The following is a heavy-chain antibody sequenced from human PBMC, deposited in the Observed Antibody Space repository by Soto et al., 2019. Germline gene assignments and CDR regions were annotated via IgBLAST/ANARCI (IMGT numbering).Heavy chain of an antibody. V-gene: IGHV1-69*02. CDR1: GGTFSSYT. CDR2: IIPILGIA. J-gene: IGHJ2*01. CDR3: AGYYGDYVDFDL. D-gene: IGHD4-17*01. Sequence: SVKVSCKASGGTFSSYTISWVRQAPGQGLEWMGRIIPILGIANYAQKLQGRVTITADKSTSTAYMELSSLRSEDTAVYYCAGYYGDYVDFDLWGRGTLVTVSS.